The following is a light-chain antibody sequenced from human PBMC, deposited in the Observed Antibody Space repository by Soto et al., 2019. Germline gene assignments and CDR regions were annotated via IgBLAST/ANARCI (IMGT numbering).Light chain of an antibody. J-gene: IGKJ2*01. Sequence: ETPMPQSPPSLSAPVGARVPITCRPSQTIGNYLNWYQQKPGKAPKFLIYAASTLQNGVPSRFSGRTSGADFTLTINGLQPEDFATYYCQQSYSFPYTFGQGTNLEI. CDR1: QTIGNY. V-gene: IGKV1-39*01. CDR3: QQSYSFPYT. CDR2: AAS.